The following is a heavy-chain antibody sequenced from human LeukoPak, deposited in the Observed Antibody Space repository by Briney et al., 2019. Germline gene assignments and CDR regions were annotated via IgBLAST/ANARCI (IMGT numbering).Heavy chain of an antibody. CDR2: ISGSGGST. CDR3: AKDRSGKNYYYYYMDV. CDR1: GFTFSSYA. D-gene: IGHD4-23*01. J-gene: IGHJ6*03. Sequence: GGSLRLSCAASGFTFSSYAMSWVRQAPGKGLEWVSAISGSGGSTYYADSVKGRFTISRDNSKNTLYLQMNSLRAEDTAVYYCAKDRSGKNYYYYYMDVWGKGTTVTVSS. V-gene: IGHV3-23*01.